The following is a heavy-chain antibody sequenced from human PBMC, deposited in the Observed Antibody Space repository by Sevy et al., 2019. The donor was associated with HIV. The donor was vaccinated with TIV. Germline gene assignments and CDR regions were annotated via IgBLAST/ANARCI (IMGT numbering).Heavy chain of an antibody. V-gene: IGHV3-21*04. J-gene: IGHJ5*02. CDR1: GFTFSTFS. CDR2: ISFSSNYI. CDR3: ARTVVLVDGPRNWLDT. D-gene: IGHD2-8*02. Sequence: GGSLRLSCAASGFTFSTFSMNWVRQAPGKGLEWVSFISFSSNYIYYADSVKGRFTISRDNSKNTLYLQMNSLRAEDTAVYYCARTVVLVDGPRNWLDTWGQGTLVTVSS.